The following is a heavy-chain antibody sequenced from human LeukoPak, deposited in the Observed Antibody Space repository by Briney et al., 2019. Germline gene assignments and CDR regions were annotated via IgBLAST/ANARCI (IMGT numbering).Heavy chain of an antibody. CDR2: INPNSGGT. CDR1: GYTFTGYY. V-gene: IGHV1-2*02. Sequence: ASVKVSCKASGYTFTGYYTHWVRQAPGQGLEWMGWINPNSGGTNYAQKFQGRVTMTRDTSISTAYMELSRLRSDDTAVYYCARDRNWNPHNWFDPWGQGTLVTVSS. J-gene: IGHJ5*02. D-gene: IGHD1-1*01. CDR3: ARDRNWNPHNWFDP.